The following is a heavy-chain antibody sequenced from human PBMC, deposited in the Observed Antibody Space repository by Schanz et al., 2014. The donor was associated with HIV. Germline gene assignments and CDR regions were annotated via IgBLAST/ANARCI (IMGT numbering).Heavy chain of an antibody. V-gene: IGHV1-2*02. CDR1: GDTFTGDF. D-gene: IGHD4-17*01. Sequence: QVQLVQSGAEVKKPGASVKVSCKASGDTFTGDFMHWVRQAPGQGLEWMGWINPNSGGTNYAQKFQGRVTMTTDTSTSTAYMELRSLTSDDTAVYYCARGERTVHDAFDIWGQGTMVTVSS. CDR2: INPNSGGT. CDR3: ARGERTVHDAFDI. J-gene: IGHJ3*02.